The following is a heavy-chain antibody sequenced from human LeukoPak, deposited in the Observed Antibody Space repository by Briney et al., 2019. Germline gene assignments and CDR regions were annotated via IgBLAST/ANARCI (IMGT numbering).Heavy chain of an antibody. CDR3: ARSIAVAGKVNYFDY. V-gene: IGHV4-4*07. D-gene: IGHD6-19*01. J-gene: IGHJ4*02. CDR2: NYTSGST. Sequence: SETLSLTCTVSGGSISSYYWSWIRQPAGKGLEWIGRNYTSGSTNYNPSLKSRVTMSVDTSKNQFSLKLSSVTAADTAVYYCARSIAVAGKVNYFDYWGQGTLVTVSS. CDR1: GGSISSYY.